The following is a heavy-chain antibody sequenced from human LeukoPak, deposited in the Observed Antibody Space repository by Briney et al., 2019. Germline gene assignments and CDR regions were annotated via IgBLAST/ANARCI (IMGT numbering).Heavy chain of an antibody. J-gene: IGHJ4*02. V-gene: IGHV4-4*07. D-gene: IGHD6-13*01. CDR2: IYTSGST. CDR3: ARGGAAAGRFDY. Sequence: SETLSLTCTVSGGSISSYYWSWIRQPAGKGLEWIGRIYTSGSTNYNPSLKSRVTMSVDTSKNQFSLKLSSVTAADTTVYYCARGGAAAGRFDYWGQGTLVTVSS. CDR1: GGSISSYY.